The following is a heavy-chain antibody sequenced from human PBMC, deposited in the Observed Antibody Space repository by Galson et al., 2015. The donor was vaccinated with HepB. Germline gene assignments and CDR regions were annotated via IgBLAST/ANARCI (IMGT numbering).Heavy chain of an antibody. Sequence: SLRLSCAASGFTFSSYGMHWVRQAPGKGLEWVAVISYDGSNKYYADSVKGRFTISRDNSKNTLYLQMNSLRAEDTAVYYCAKDVPYCSSTSCYGPGWFDPWGQGTLVTASS. J-gene: IGHJ5*02. CDR2: ISYDGSNK. CDR3: AKDVPYCSSTSCYGPGWFDP. CDR1: GFTFSSYG. D-gene: IGHD2-2*01. V-gene: IGHV3-30*18.